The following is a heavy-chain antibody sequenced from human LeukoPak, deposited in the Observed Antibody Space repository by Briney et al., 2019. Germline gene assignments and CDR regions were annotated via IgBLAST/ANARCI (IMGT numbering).Heavy chain of an antibody. Sequence: GGSQRLSCAASGFTFSSYAMSWVRQAPGKGLEGVSAISGSGDSTDYADSVKGRFTISRDNSKNTLYLQMNSLRAEDTAVYYCAKTHGGVATIKYFQHWGQGTLVTVSS. D-gene: IGHD5-12*01. CDR1: GFTFSSYA. J-gene: IGHJ1*01. CDR3: AKTHGGVATIKYFQH. V-gene: IGHV3-23*01. CDR2: ISGSGDST.